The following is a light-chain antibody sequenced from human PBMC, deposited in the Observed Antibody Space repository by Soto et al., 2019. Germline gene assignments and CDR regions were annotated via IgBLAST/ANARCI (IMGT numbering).Light chain of an antibody. CDR3: GTWDYRLIAYV. CDR1: SSNIGKNY. Sequence: QSVRTNPPSVSAADGQKVILSCTESSSNIGKNYVSWYQQIPGTAPKLLIYDNDKRLAGIPDRFSGSKSGTSATLGITGLQTGDEADYYCGTWDYRLIAYVFGPGTKVPVL. CDR2: DND. V-gene: IGLV1-51*01. J-gene: IGLJ1*01.